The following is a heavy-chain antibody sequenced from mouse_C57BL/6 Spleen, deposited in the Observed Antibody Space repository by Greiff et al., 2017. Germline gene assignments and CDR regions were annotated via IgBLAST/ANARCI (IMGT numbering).Heavy chain of an antibody. CDR3: ARRSRGVVATDWYFDV. D-gene: IGHD1-1*01. CDR1: GYSFTGYY. V-gene: IGHV1-42*01. CDR2: INPSTGGT. Sequence: VQLKQSGPELVKPGASVKISCKASGYSFTGYYMNWVKQSPEKSLEWIGEINPSTGGTTYNQKFKATATLTVDKSSSTAYMELKSLTSEDSAVYYCARRSRGVVATDWYFDVWGTGTTVTVSS. J-gene: IGHJ1*03.